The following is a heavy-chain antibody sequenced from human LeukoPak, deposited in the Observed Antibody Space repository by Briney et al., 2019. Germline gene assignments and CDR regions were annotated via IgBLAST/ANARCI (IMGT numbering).Heavy chain of an antibody. V-gene: IGHV4-4*07. CDR3: AREGAHDAFDI. CDR2: IYTSGST. CDR1: GGSISSSYY. J-gene: IGHJ3*02. Sequence: SETPSLTCTVSGGSISSSYYWSWIRQPAGKGLEWIGRIYTSGSTNYNPSLKSRVTMSVDTSKNQFSLKLSSVTAADTAVYYCAREGAHDAFDIWGQGTMVTVSS. D-gene: IGHD3-16*01.